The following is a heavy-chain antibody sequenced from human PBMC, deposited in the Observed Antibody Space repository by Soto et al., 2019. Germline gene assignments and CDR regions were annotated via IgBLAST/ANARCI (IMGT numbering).Heavy chain of an antibody. CDR2: IIPILGIA. V-gene: IGHV1-69*04. Sequence: ASVKVSCKASGGTFSSYTISWVRQAPGQGLEWMGRIIPILGIANYAQKFQGRVTITADKSTSTAYMELSSLRSEDTAVYYCARDTATVTTDYYYYYYYMDVWGKGTTVTVSS. J-gene: IGHJ6*03. CDR3: ARDTATVTTDYYYYYYYMDV. D-gene: IGHD4-4*01. CDR1: GGTFSSYT.